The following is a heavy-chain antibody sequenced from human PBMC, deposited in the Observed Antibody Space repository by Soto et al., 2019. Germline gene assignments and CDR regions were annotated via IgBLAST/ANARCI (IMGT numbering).Heavy chain of an antibody. V-gene: IGHV4-4*07. Sequence: SETLSLTCTVSGGSTSSYYWSWIRQPAGKGLEWIGRIYTSGSTNYNPSLKSRVTMSVDTSKNQFSLKLSSVTAADTAVYYCAREDFWSGYYTAYFDYWGQGTLVTVSS. CDR2: IYTSGST. CDR3: AREDFWSGYYTAYFDY. D-gene: IGHD3-3*01. CDR1: GGSTSSYY. J-gene: IGHJ4*02.